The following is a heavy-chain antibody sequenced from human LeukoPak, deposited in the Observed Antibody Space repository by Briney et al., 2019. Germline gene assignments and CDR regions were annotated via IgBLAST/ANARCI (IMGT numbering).Heavy chain of an antibody. CDR3: ARKGYGDY. V-gene: IGHV3-48*03. J-gene: IGHJ4*02. Sequence: LIQAGRASGMARRKFAMVGVPQDQEKGLEWVSYISSSGSTIYYADSVKGRFTISRDNAKTSLYLQMNSLRAEDTAVYYCARKGYGDYWGQGTLVTVSS. CDR1: GMARRKFA. CDR2: ISSSGSTI. D-gene: IGHD5-12*01.